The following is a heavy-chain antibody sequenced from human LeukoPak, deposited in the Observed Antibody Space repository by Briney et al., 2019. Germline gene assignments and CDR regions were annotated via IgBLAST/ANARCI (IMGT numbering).Heavy chain of an antibody. D-gene: IGHD1-1*01. CDR1: GFTFSGYS. V-gene: IGHV3-21*01. Sequence: GGSLRLSCAASGFTFSGYSMNWVRQAPGKGLEWVSSISSSGNYIHYADSVKGRFTISRDNAKNSLYLQVNSLRAEDTAVYYCAAFATSNAQWANFDSWGQGTLVTVSS. CDR3: AAFATSNAQWANFDS. CDR2: ISSSGNYI. J-gene: IGHJ4*02.